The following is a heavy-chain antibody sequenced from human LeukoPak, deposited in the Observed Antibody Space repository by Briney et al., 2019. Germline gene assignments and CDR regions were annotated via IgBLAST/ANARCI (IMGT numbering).Heavy chain of an antibody. D-gene: IGHD6-13*01. CDR1: GFTFRDFY. CDR2: ISSSSTYT. J-gene: IGHJ4*02. V-gene: IGHV3-11*03. Sequence: NPGGSLRLSCAASGFTFRDFYMNWIRQAPGKGLEWVSYISSSSTYTKYADSVKGRFTISRDSLKNMVFLQMSTLRAEDTAIYYCAKSHASIWNVYDYWGQGTLVTVSS. CDR3: AKSHASIWNVYDY.